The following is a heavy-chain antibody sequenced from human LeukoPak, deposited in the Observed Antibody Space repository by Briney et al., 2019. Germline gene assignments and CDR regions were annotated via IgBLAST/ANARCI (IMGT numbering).Heavy chain of an antibody. D-gene: IGHD5-18*01. J-gene: IGHJ4*02. Sequence: PGGSLRLSCSASGFTFSSYSMNWVRQAPGKGLELVSSISSSSSYIYYADSVKGRFTISRDNAKNSLYLQMNSLRAEDTAVYYCARTNLVDTAMAPFDYWGQGTLVTVSS. CDR1: GFTFSSYS. V-gene: IGHV3-21*01. CDR2: ISSSSSYI. CDR3: ARTNLVDTAMAPFDY.